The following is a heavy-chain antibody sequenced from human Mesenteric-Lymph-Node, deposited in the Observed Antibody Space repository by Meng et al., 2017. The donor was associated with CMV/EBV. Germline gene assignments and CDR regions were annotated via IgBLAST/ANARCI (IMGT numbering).Heavy chain of an antibody. CDR1: GFAFSSYA. J-gene: IGHJ4*02. D-gene: IGHD6-6*01. CDR2: ISGSGGST. Sequence: GGSLRLSCAASGFAFSSYAMSWVRQAPGKGLEWVSAISGSGGSTYYADSVKGRFTISRDNSKNTLYLQMNSLRAEDTAVYYCAKIWSSSSSGHYWGQGTLVTVSS. V-gene: IGHV3-23*01. CDR3: AKIWSSSSSGHY.